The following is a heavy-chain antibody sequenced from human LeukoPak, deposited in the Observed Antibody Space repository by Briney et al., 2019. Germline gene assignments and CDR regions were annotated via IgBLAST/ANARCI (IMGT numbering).Heavy chain of an antibody. V-gene: IGHV4-4*07. CDR3: ARELFPQGANCFDP. CDR1: GGSVSNHY. Sequence: PSETLSLTCTVSGGSVSNHYWTWIRQPAGKGLEWIGRIYSSGSTNYHPSLKSRVTMSVDTSKNQFSLKLSSVTAADTAVYYCARELFPQGANCFDPWGQGTLVTVSS. CDR2: IYSSGST. J-gene: IGHJ5*02. D-gene: IGHD3-10*02.